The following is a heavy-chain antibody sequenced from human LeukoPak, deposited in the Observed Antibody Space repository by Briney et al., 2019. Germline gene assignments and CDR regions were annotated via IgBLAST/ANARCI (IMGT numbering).Heavy chain of an antibody. D-gene: IGHD6-13*01. CDR3: ARHLGRITAAAPRWFDP. CDR1: GYIFTNYW. V-gene: IGHV5-51*01. CDR2: IYPDDSDT. J-gene: IGHJ5*02. Sequence: GESLKISCKGSGYIFTNYWIGWVRQMPGKGLEWMGIIYPDDSDTRYSPSFQGQVTISADKSISTAYLQWSSLKASDTAMYYCARHLGRITAAAPRWFDPWGQGTLVTVSS.